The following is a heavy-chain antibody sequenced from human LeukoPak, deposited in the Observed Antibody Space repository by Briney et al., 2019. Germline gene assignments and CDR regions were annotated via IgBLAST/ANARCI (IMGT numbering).Heavy chain of an antibody. CDR3: TPTFGFSGSYYFDY. CDR1: GFTFSNAW. Sequence: GGSLRLSCAASGFTFSNAWMSWVRQAPGKGLEWLGRIRSKTDGGTTDYAAPVRGRFTISRDDSKNTLYLQMNSLKTEDTAVYYCTPTFGFSGSYYFDYWGQGTLVTVSS. V-gene: IGHV3-15*01. J-gene: IGHJ4*02. CDR2: IRSKTDGGTT. D-gene: IGHD1-26*01.